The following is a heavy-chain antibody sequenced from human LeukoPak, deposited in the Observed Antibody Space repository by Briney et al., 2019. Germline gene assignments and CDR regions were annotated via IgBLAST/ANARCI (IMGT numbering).Heavy chain of an antibody. CDR1: GFTVSSNY. D-gene: IGHD6-13*01. Sequence: GGSLRLSCAASGFTVSSNYMSWVRQAPGKGLEWVSVIYSGGSTYYADSVKGRFTISRDNAKNSLYLQMNSLRAEDTAVYYCAGEGYSSSWEDYWGQGTLVTVSS. V-gene: IGHV3-66*01. J-gene: IGHJ4*02. CDR2: IYSGGST. CDR3: AGEGYSSSWEDY.